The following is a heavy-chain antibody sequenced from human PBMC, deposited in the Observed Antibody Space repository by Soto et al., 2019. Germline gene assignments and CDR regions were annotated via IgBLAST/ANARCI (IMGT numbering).Heavy chain of an antibody. V-gene: IGHV3-9*01. Sequence: EVQLVESGGGLVQPGRSLRLSCAASGFTFDNYAMHWVRQAPGKGLEWVSSISWNSGNTDYAGSVKGRFIISRDSAKNSLYLQRNSLRAEGTALYYCARSPQYCSSTNCRTYFDCWGQGTGVTVSS. CDR1: GFTFDNYA. D-gene: IGHD2-2*01. J-gene: IGHJ4*02. CDR3: ARSPQYCSSTNCRTYFDC. CDR2: ISWNSGNT.